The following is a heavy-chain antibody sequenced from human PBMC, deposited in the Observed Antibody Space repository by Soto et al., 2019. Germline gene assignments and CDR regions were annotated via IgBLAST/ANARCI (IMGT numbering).Heavy chain of an antibody. Sequence: QVQLQESGPGLVKPSETLSLTCSVSGGSMRGSPSNFYWSWIRQSPGKGLEWIGSIYYSGATNYNPSLESRLTISVDTSKNQFSLNLSSVTAADSAVYYCARAMGDWGTYYYYYGFDVWGQGTTVTVSS. CDR2: IYYSGAT. CDR1: GGSMRGSPSNFY. CDR3: ARAMGDWGTYYYYYGFDV. D-gene: IGHD3-16*01. V-gene: IGHV4-59*01. J-gene: IGHJ6*02.